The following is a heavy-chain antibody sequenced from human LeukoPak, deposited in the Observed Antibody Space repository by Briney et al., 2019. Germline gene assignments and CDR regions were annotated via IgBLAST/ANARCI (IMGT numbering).Heavy chain of an antibody. Sequence: AASVKVSCKASGYTFTNYYMHWVRQAPGQGLEWMGIINPSGGNTNYAQNFQGRVTMTRDTSTSTVYMELSSLRSEDTAVYYCAREHRSGWDGFDTFDIWGQGTVVTVFS. CDR2: INPSGGNT. CDR3: AREHRSGWDGFDTFDI. D-gene: IGHD6-19*01. V-gene: IGHV1-46*01. CDR1: GYTFTNYY. J-gene: IGHJ3*02.